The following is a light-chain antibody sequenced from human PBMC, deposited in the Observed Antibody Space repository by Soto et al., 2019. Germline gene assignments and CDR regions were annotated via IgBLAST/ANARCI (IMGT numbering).Light chain of an antibody. CDR3: QQYNNWPLT. J-gene: IGKJ4*01. V-gene: IGKV3-15*01. Sequence: EIVMTQSPATLSVSPGERATLSCRASQSVSSNLAWYQQKPGQAPRLLIYGASTRATGIPTNFSGSGSGTEFTLTISSLQSEAFAVYYCQQYNNWPLTFGGGTKVDIK. CDR2: GAS. CDR1: QSVSSN.